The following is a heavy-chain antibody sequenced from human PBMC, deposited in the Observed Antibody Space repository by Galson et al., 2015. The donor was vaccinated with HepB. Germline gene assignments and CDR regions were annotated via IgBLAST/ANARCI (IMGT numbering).Heavy chain of an antibody. CDR1: GFTFSSYG. D-gene: IGHD6-13*01. CDR2: IWYDGSNK. Sequence: SLRLSCAASGFTFSSYGMHWVRQAPGKGLEWVAVIWYDGSNKYYADSVKGRFTISRDNSKNTLYLQMNSLRAEDTAVYYCARSVQEDSSSWYAGDYYYYYGMDVWGQGTTVTVSS. V-gene: IGHV3-33*01. J-gene: IGHJ6*02. CDR3: ARSVQEDSSSWYAGDYYYYYGMDV.